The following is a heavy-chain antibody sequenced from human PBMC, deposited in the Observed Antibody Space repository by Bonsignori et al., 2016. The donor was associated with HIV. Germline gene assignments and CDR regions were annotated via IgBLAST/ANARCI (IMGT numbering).Heavy chain of an antibody. V-gene: IGHV1-2*02. J-gene: IGHJ4*02. CDR1: GYTFTGYY. CDR2: INPNSGGT. Sequence: ASVKVSCKASGYTFTGYYMHWVRQAPGQGLEWMGWINPNSGGTNYAQKFQGRVTMTRDTSISTAYMELSRLRSDDTAVYYCAVYSGSYGTLEYWGQGTLVTVSS. D-gene: IGHD1-26*01. CDR3: AVYSGSYGTLEY.